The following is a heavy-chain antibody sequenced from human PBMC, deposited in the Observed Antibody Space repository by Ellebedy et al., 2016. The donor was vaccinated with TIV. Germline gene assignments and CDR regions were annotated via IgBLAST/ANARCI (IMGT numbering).Heavy chain of an antibody. J-gene: IGHJ4*02. CDR3: AREGPTRKRWLQFWAGVARNYFDY. V-gene: IGHV4-34*01. D-gene: IGHD5-24*01. Sequence: SETLSLTCAVSGGSFSGYYWSWIRQPPGKGLEWIGEINHSGSTNYNPSLKSRVTISVDTSKNQFPLKLISVTAAETAVYYCAREGPTRKRWLQFWAGVARNYFDYWGQGTLVTVSS. CDR2: INHSGST. CDR1: GGSFSGYY.